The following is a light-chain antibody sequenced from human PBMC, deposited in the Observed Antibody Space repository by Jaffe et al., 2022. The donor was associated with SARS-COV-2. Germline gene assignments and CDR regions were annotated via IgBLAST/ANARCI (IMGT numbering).Light chain of an antibody. V-gene: IGKV1-8*01. CDR1: QGVSGY. Sequence: AIRMTQSPSSFSASTGDKITITCRASQGVSGYLAWYQQKPGEAPKLLMYAATTLQSGVPSRFSGSGSGTNFTLTISCLQSEDFATYYCQQYHTYPWTFGQGTKVEIK. CDR2: AAT. CDR3: QQYHTYPWT. J-gene: IGKJ1*01.